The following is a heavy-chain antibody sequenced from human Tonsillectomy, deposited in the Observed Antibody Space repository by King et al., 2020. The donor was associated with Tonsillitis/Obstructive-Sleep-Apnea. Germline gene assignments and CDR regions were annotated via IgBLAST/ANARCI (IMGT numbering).Heavy chain of an antibody. V-gene: IGHV3-15*01. CDR3: VAAVPHPLAQIDF. J-gene: IGHJ4*02. CDR2: VRIKNNDGKT. CDR1: GLSFADAW. Sequence: VQLVESGGGLVKPGGSLRLSRAASGLSFADAWMSWVRQAPGKGLEWVGRVRIKNNDGKTEFAAPVQGRFTMSRDDSRNTIYLQMNGREIEDTGLYYCVAAVPHPLAQIDFWGRGTLVTVSS.